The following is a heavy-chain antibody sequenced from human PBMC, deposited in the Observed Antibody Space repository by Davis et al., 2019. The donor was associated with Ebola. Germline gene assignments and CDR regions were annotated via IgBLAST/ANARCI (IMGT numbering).Heavy chain of an antibody. CDR3: ARAAIVVVPAARGWFDP. J-gene: IGHJ5*02. D-gene: IGHD2-2*01. Sequence: PGGSLRLSCAASGFTFSSYAMHWVRQAPGKGLEWVAVISYDGSNKYYADSVKGRFTISRDNSKNTLYLQMNSLRAEDTAVYYCARAAIVVVPAARGWFDPWGQGTLVTVSS. CDR1: GFTFSSYA. CDR2: ISYDGSNK. V-gene: IGHV3-30-3*01.